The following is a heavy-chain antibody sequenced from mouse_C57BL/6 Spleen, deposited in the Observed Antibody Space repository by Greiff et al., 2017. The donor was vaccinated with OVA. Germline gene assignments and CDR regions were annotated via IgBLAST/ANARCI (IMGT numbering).Heavy chain of an antibody. Sequence: EVQLQQSGPELVKPGASVKISCKASGYSFTGYYMNWVKQSPEKSLEWIGEINPSTGGTTYNQKFKAKATLTVDKSSSTAYMQLKSLTSEDSAVYYCASQGDDYAMDDWGQGTSVTVSS. D-gene: IGHD2-3*01. V-gene: IGHV1-42*01. CDR3: ASQGDDYAMDD. CDR1: GYSFTGYY. CDR2: INPSTGGT. J-gene: IGHJ4*01.